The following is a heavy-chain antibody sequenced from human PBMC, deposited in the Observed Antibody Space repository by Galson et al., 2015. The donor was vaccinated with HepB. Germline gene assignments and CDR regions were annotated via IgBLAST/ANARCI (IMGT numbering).Heavy chain of an antibody. CDR3: ARVGLCGGDCYPDY. Sequence: SLRLSCATSGFTFGDYAMRWVRQAPGKGLEWVAGISYSGKTTYYADSVKGRFTISRDNAKNSLYLQMNSLRAEDTAVYYCARVGLCGGDCYPDYWGQGTLVTVSS. CDR2: ISYSGKTT. CDR1: GFTFGDYA. V-gene: IGHV3-11*04. D-gene: IGHD2-21*02. J-gene: IGHJ4*02.